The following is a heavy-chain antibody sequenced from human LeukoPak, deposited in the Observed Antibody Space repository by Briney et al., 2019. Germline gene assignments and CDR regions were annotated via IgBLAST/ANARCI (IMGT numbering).Heavy chain of an antibody. Sequence: ASVKVSCKASGYTFTGYYMHWVRQAPGQGLGWMGWINPNSGGTNYAQKFQGRVTMTRDTSISTAYMELSRLRSDDTAVYYCARGRPAPLFAILMDYWGQGTLVTVSS. CDR3: ARGRPAPLFAILMDY. V-gene: IGHV1-2*02. CDR2: INPNSGGT. CDR1: GYTFTGYY. D-gene: IGHD3-3*02. J-gene: IGHJ4*02.